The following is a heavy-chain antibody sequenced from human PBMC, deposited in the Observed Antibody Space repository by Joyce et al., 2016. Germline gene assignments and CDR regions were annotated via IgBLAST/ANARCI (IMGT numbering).Heavy chain of an antibody. CDR2: ISRSGGLI. D-gene: IGHD3-16*01. J-gene: IGHJ4*02. V-gene: IGHV3-48*03. CDR1: GFIFSSKE. Sequence: EVQLVESGGGLVQPGGSLILSCAASGFIFSSKEMNWVRQAPGKGLEWIAYISRSGGLIHYADSVRGRFTISRDNAGSSQYLQMESLRAEDAAMDYCASPSWAVWGQGSLVTVSS. CDR3: ASPSWAV.